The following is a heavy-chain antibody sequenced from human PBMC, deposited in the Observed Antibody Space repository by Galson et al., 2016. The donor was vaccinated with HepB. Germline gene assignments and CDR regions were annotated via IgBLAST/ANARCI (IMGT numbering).Heavy chain of an antibody. CDR2: IYYSGST. V-gene: IGHV4-39*07. Sequence: SETLSLTCTVSGGSISSSTYYWGWIRQPPGKGLEWIGSIYYSGSTYYNPSLKSRVTISVDTSKNQFSLRLTSVTAADTAVYYCARGLVVPAATYDYWGQGTLVTVSS. CDR1: GGSISSSTYY. J-gene: IGHJ4*02. CDR3: ARGLVVPAATYDY. D-gene: IGHD2-2*01.